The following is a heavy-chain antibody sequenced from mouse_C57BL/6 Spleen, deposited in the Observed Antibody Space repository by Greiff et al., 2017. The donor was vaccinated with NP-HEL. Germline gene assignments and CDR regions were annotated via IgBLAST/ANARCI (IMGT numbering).Heavy chain of an antibody. CDR1: GFSLTSYG. V-gene: IGHV2-2*01. CDR3: ARNYYGPLYYFDY. D-gene: IGHD1-1*01. J-gene: IGHJ2*01. Sequence: QVQLQQSGPGLVQPSQSLSITCTVSGFSLTSYGVHWVRQSPGKGLEWLGVIWSGGITDYNAAFISRLSISKDNSKSQVFFKMNSLQADDTAIYYCARNYYGPLYYFDYWGQGTTLTVSS. CDR2: IWSGGIT.